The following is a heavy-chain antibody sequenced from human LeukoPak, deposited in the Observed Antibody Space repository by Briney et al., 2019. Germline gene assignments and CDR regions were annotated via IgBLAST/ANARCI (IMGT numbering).Heavy chain of an antibody. CDR2: INTDGSST. D-gene: IGHD3-22*01. J-gene: IGHJ5*02. CDR3: ARDEYYYDSSGYSWFDP. V-gene: IGHV3-74*01. Sequence: GDLRLSCAASGFTFSSYWMHWVRQAPGKGLVWVSRINTDGSSTSYADSVKGRFTISRDNAKNTLYLQMNSLRAEDTAVYYCARDEYYYDSSGYSWFDPWGQGTLVTVSS. CDR1: GFTFSSYW.